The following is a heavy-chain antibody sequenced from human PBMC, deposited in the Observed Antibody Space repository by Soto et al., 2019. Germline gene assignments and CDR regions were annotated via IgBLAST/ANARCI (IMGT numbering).Heavy chain of an antibody. CDR1: GFTFGDYA. D-gene: IGHD2-15*01. CDR2: IRSKAYGGTT. CDR3: TRVHTLSPPRKFDY. V-gene: IGHV3-49*03. Sequence: GGSLRLSCTASGFTFGDYAMSWFRQAPGKGLEWVGFIRSKAYGGTTEYAASVKGRFTISRDDSKSIAYLQMNSLKTEDTAVYYCTRVHTLSPPRKFDYWGQGTLVTVSS. J-gene: IGHJ4*02.